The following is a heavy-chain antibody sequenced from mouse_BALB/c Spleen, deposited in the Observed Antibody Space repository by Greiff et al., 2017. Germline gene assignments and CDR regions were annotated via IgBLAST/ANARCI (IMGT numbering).Heavy chain of an antibody. CDR3: NAGDSSYGEAY. D-gene: IGHD1-1*01. Sequence: VHVKQSGAELVRSGASVKLSCTASGFNIKDYYMHWVKQRPEQGLEWIGWIDPENGDTEYAPKFQGKATMTADTSSNTAYLQLSSLTSEDTAVYYCNAGDSSYGEAYWGQGTLVTVSA. CDR1: GFNIKDYY. V-gene: IGHV14-4*02. J-gene: IGHJ3*01. CDR2: IDPENGDT.